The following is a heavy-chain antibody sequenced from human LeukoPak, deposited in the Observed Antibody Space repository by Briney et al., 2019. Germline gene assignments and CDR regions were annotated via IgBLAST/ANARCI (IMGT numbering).Heavy chain of an antibody. J-gene: IGHJ4*02. D-gene: IGHD6-13*01. CDR3: ARGEQLVN. CDR2: INHSGST. V-gene: IGHV4-34*01. CDR1: GFDFNNYN. Sequence: GSLRLSCAASGFDFNNYNMNWIRQPPGKGLEWIGEINHSGSTNYNPSLKSRVTISVDTSKNQFSLKLSSVTAADTAVYYCARGEQLVNWGQGTLVTVSS.